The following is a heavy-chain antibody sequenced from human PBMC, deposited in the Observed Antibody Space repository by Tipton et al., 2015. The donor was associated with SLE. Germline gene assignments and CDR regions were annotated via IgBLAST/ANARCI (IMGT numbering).Heavy chain of an antibody. V-gene: IGHV1-69*01. D-gene: IGHD3-3*01. CDR2: IIPIFGTA. CDR1: GGTFSSYA. Sequence: QLVQSGAEVKKPGSSVKVSCKASGGTFSSYAISWVRQAPGQGLEWMGGIIPIFGTANYAQKFQGRVTITADESTSTAYMELSSLGAEDRAVYGWARVSGFWSGSPEGMDVWGQGTAVTVSS. CDR3: ARVSGFWSGSPEGMDV. J-gene: IGHJ6*02.